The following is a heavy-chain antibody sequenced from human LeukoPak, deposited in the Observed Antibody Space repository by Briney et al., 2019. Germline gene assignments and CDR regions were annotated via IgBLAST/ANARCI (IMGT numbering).Heavy chain of an antibody. CDR3: ARAEGYGATDY. D-gene: IGHD1-26*01. CDR2: ISSSSSYI. V-gene: IGHV3-21*01. Sequence: GGSLRLSCAASGFTFSIYSMNWVRQAPGKGPEWVSSISSSSSYICYADSVKGRFTISRDNAKNSLYLQMNSLRAEDTAVYYCARAEGYGATDYWGQGTLVTVSS. J-gene: IGHJ4*02. CDR1: GFTFSIYS.